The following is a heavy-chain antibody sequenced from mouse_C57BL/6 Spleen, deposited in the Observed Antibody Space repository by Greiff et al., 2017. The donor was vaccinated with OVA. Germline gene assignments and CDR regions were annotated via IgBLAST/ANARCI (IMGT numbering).Heavy chain of an antibody. CDR1: GYTFTSYW. V-gene: IGHV1-69*01. CDR2: IDPSDSYT. CDR3: ARTGIYYGYRYFDY. D-gene: IGHD2-2*01. J-gene: IGHJ2*01. Sequence: QVQLQQPGAELVMPGASVKLSCKASGYTFTSYWMHWVKQRPGKGLEWIGEIDPSDSYTNYNQKFKGQFTLTVDKSSSTAYMQLSSLTSEDSAVYYCARTGIYYGYRYFDYWGQGTTLTVSA.